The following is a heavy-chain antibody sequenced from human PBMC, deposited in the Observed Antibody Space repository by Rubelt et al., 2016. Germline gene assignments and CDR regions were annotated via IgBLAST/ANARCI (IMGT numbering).Heavy chain of an antibody. V-gene: IGHV4-59*01. CDR1: GGSISSYY. D-gene: IGHD3-22*01. J-gene: IGHJ3*02. CDR3: ARDLTYYYDSSGYYDWAFDI. CDR2: IYYSGST. Sequence: QVQLQESAAGLVKPSETLSLTCTVSGGSISSYYWSWIRQPPGKGLEWIGYIYYSGSTYYNPSLKSRVTISLDTSKNQFSLKFGSVTAADTAVYYCARDLTYYYDSSGYYDWAFDIWGQGTMVTVSS.